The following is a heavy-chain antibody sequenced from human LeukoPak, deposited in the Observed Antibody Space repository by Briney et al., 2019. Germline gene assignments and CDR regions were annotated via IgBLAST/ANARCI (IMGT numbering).Heavy chain of an antibody. V-gene: IGHV1-24*01. D-gene: IGHD3/OR15-3a*01. Sequence: ASVKVSCKVSGYTLTELSMHWVRQAPGKGLEWMGGFDPEDGETIYAQKFQGRVTMTRDTSTSTAYMELSRLRSDDTAVYYCARDFERPDYWGQGTLVTVSS. CDR3: ARDFERPDY. CDR2: FDPEDGET. CDR1: GYTLTELS. J-gene: IGHJ4*02.